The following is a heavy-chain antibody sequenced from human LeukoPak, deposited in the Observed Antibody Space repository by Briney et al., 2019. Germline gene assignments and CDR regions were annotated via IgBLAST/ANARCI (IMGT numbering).Heavy chain of an antibody. V-gene: IGHV4-61*02. Sequence: QVQLQESGPGLVKPSQTLSLTCTVSGGSISSGSYYWSWIRQPAGKGLEWIGRIYTSGSTSYNPSLKSRVTISVDTSKNQFSLKLSSVTAADTAVYYCASYDSRDYFDYWGQGTLVTVSS. D-gene: IGHD3-22*01. CDR3: ASYDSRDYFDY. CDR2: IYTSGST. CDR1: GGSISSGSYY. J-gene: IGHJ4*02.